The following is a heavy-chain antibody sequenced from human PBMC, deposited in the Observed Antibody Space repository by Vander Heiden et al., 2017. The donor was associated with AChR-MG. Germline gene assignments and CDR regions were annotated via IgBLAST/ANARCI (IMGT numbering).Heavy chain of an antibody. V-gene: IGHV1-46*01. Sequence: QVQLVQSGAEVKKPGASPATICTGCDKPPGQGLEWMGRINPSGGSTSYAQKLQGRVTMTRDTSTSTVYMELSSLRSEDTAVYYCAREAAGIVDYWGQGTLVTVSS. D-gene: IGHD6-13*01. CDR3: AREAAGIVDY. J-gene: IGHJ4*02. CDR2: INPSGGST. CDR1: PAT.